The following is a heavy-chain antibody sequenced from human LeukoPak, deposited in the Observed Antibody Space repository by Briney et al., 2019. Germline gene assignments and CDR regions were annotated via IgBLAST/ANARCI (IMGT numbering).Heavy chain of an antibody. V-gene: IGHV5-51*01. D-gene: IGHD2-2*01. CDR3: ARVLIPTDLLSSDY. CDR2: IYPGDSDT. CDR1: GYSFTSDW. Sequence: GESLKISCQGSGYSFTSDWIGWVRQMPGKGLEWMGIIYPGDSDTRYSPSFQGQVTISADKSISTAYLQWSSLKASDTAMYYCARVLIPTDLLSSDYWGQGTLVTVSS. J-gene: IGHJ4*02.